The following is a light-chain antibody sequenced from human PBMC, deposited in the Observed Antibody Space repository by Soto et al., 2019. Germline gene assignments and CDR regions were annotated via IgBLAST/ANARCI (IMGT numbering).Light chain of an antibody. CDR3: LQDYNYPWT. J-gene: IGKJ1*01. CDR2: AAS. Sequence: IQVTQSPSALSASVGDRVTVTCRASQGISNDLTWYQQKPGKAPKLLIYAASNLHSGVPSRFSGSGSGTDFTLTISSLQPEDFAPYYCLQDYNYPWTFGQGTKVDI. CDR1: QGISND. V-gene: IGKV1-6*01.